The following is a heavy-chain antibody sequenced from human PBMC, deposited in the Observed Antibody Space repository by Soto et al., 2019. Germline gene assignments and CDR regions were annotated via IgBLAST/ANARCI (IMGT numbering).Heavy chain of an antibody. D-gene: IGHD3-3*01. J-gene: IGHJ5*02. CDR2: ISAYNGNT. Sequence: ASVKVSCKASGYTFTSYGISWVRQAPGQGLEWMGWISAYNGNTNYAQKLQGRVTMTTDTSTSTAYMELRSLRSDDTAVYYCAIEVRRLEWLLESRGYEYNWFALCGQGTLVTVSA. CDR3: AIEVRRLEWLLESRGYEYNWFAL. CDR1: GYTFTSYG. V-gene: IGHV1-18*04.